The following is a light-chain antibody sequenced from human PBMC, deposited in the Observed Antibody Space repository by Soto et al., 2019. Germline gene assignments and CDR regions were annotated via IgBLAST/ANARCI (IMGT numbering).Light chain of an antibody. CDR2: EVS. J-gene: IGLJ1*01. CDR1: SRDVGGYHF. V-gene: IGLV2-14*01. CDR3: SSYTSSSPYV. Sequence: QSALTQPRSVSGSPGQSVSISCTGTSRDVGGYHFVSWYQQHPGKAPKLMIYEVSNRPSGVSNRFSGSKSGNTASLTISGLQAEDEADYYCSSYTSSSPYVFGTGTKLTVL.